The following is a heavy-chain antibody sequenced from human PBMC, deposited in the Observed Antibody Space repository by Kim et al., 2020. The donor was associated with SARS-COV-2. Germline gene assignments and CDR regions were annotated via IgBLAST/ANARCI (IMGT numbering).Heavy chain of an antibody. D-gene: IGHD6-13*01. Sequence: ASVKVSCKASGYTFTSYGISWVRQAPGQGLEWMGWISAYNGNTNYAQKLQGRVTMTTDTSTSTAYMELRSLRSDDTAVYYCAREFPSVVAAAGMMDWFDPWGQGTLVTVSS. V-gene: IGHV1-18*01. CDR1: GYTFTSYG. CDR2: ISAYNGNT. J-gene: IGHJ5*02. CDR3: AREFPSVVAAAGMMDWFDP.